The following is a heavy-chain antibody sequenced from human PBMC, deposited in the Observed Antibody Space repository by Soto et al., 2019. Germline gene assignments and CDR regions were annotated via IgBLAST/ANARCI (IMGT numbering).Heavy chain of an antibody. D-gene: IGHD4-17*01. CDR1: GFTFSSYA. CDR2: ISGSGATT. CDR3: ARITVTTSDDAFDI. J-gene: IGHJ3*02. V-gene: IGHV3-23*01. Sequence: EVQLLESGGGLVQPGGSLRLSCAASGFTFSSYAMSWVRQAPGKGLEWVSVISGSGATTYYADSVKGRFTISTDNSKNTLYLQMNSLRGEDTAVYYCARITVTTSDDAFDIWGQGTMVTVSS.